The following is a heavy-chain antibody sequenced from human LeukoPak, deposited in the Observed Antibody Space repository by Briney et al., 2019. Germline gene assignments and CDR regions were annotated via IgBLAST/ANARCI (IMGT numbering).Heavy chain of an antibody. D-gene: IGHD3-22*01. CDR1: GFTFDDYG. J-gene: IGHJ4*02. CDR3: AKVSHYYDSSGYFDY. CDR2: IWYDGSNK. V-gene: IGHV3-33*06. Sequence: GGSLRLSCAASGFTFDDYGMAWVRQVPGKGLEWVAVIWYDGSNKYYADSVKGRFTISRDNSKNTLYLQMNSLRAEDTAVYYCAKVSHYYDSSGYFDYWGQGTLVTVSS.